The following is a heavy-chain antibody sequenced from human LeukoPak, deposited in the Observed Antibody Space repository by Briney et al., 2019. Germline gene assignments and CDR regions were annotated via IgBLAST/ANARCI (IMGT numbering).Heavy chain of an antibody. CDR1: GGTFSSYT. CDR3: ARARSITIFGVASY. D-gene: IGHD3-3*01. J-gene: IGHJ4*02. V-gene: IGHV1-69*02. CDR2: IIPILGIA. Sequence: SVKVSCKASGGTFSSYTISWVRQAPGQGLEWMGRIIPILGIANYAQKFQGRVTITADKSTSTAYMELSSLRSEDTAVYYCARARSITIFGVASYWGQGTLVTVSS.